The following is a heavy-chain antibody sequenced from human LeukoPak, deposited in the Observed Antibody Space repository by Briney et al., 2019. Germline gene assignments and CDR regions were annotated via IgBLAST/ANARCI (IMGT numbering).Heavy chain of an antibody. CDR3: ARVEEYYSSGWYGYFDY. CDR2: ISSSGSTI. D-gene: IGHD6-19*01. CDR1: GFTFSGYS. J-gene: IGHJ4*02. Sequence: GGSLRLSCAASGFTFSGYSMNWVRQAPGKGLEWVSYISSSGSTIYYADSVKGRFTISRDNAKNSLYLQMNSLRAEDTAVYYRARVEEYYSSGWYGYFDYWGQGTLVTVSS. V-gene: IGHV3-48*04.